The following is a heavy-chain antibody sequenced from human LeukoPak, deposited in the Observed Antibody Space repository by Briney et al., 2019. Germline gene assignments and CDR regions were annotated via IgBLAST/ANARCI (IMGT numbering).Heavy chain of an antibody. V-gene: IGHV3-9*01. CDR2: ISWNSGSI. D-gene: IGHD4-17*01. J-gene: IGHJ4*02. CDR1: GFTFDDYA. Sequence: GGSLRLSCAASGFTFDDYAMHWVRQAPGKGLELVSGISWNSGSIGYEDSVKGRFTISRDNAKNSLYLQMNSLRAEDTALYYCAKGRDYGLDYWGQGTLVTVSS. CDR3: AKGRDYGLDY.